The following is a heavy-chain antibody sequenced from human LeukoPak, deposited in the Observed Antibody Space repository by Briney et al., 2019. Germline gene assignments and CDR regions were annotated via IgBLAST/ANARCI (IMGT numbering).Heavy chain of an antibody. Sequence: SETLSLTCTVSGGSISNYYWSWIRQPPEKGLEWIGYIYYSGSTNYNPPLKSRLTISVDTSKNQFSLKLSSVTAADTAVYYCARSYGDYITGAYAFDVWGQGTMVTVSS. D-gene: IGHD4-17*01. CDR1: GGSISNYY. V-gene: IGHV4-59*08. J-gene: IGHJ3*01. CDR2: IYYSGST. CDR3: ARSYGDYITGAYAFDV.